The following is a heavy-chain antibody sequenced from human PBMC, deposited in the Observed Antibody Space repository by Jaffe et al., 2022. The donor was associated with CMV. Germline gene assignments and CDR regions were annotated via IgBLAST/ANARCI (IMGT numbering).Heavy chain of an antibody. V-gene: IGHV4-4*02. J-gene: IGHJ2*01. Sequence: QVQLQESGPGLVKPSGTLSLTCAVSGGSISSSNWWSWVRQPPGKGLEWIGEIYHSGSTNYNPSLKSRVTISVDKSKNQFSLKLSSVTAADTAVYYCARLFGDCSGGSCYLSHWYFDLWGRGTLVTVSS. CDR3: ARLFGDCSGGSCYLSHWYFDL. D-gene: IGHD2-15*01. CDR1: GGSISSSNW. CDR2: IYHSGST.